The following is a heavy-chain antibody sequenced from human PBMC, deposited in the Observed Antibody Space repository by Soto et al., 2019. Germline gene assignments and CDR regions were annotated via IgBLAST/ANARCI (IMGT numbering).Heavy chain of an antibody. D-gene: IGHD3-10*01. V-gene: IGHV4-39*07. CDR3: ARLLFSMVRGVITGHWFDP. CDR2: FYYSGST. Sequence: PSWTLSLTCTFSRDSISSCGYSGGWIRQPPGKGLEWIGSFYYSGSTYYNPSLKSRVTISVDRSKNQFSLKLSSVTAADTAVYYCARLLFSMVRGVITGHWFDPWGEGTLVTVSS. CDR1: RDSISSCGYS. J-gene: IGHJ5*02.